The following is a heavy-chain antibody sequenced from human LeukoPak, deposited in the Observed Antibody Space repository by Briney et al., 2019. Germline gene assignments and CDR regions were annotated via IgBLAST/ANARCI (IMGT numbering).Heavy chain of an antibody. V-gene: IGHV4-59*01. CDR1: GGSISSYY. D-gene: IGHD5-18*01. CDR2: IYYSGST. CDR3: ARGFNTAMTAY. Sequence: SETLSLTCTVSGGSISSYYWSWIRQPPGKGLEWIGYIYYSGSTNYNPSLKSRVTISVDTSKNQFSLKLSSVTAADTAVYYCARGFNTAMTAYWGQGTLVTVSS. J-gene: IGHJ4*02.